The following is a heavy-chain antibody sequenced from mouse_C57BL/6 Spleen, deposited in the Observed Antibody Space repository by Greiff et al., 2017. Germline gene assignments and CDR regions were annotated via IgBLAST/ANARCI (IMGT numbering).Heavy chain of an antibody. J-gene: IGHJ2*01. Sequence: EVQRVESGGGLVQPGGSLKLSCAASGFTFSDYYMYWVRQTPEKRLEWVAYISNGGGSTYYPDTVKGRFTISRDNAKNTLYLQMSRLKSEDTAMYYCARHQSYGNYFDYWGQGTTHSLL. V-gene: IGHV5-12*01. CDR3: ARHQSYGNYFDY. D-gene: IGHD2-1*01. CDR2: ISNGGGST. CDR1: GFTFSDYY.